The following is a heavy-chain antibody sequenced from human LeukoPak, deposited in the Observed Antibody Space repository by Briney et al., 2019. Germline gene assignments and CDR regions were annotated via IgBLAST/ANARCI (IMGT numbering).Heavy chain of an antibody. J-gene: IGHJ4*02. CDR1: GFTFSSYA. CDR3: ARGVKVVIRTYFDY. D-gene: IGHD3-22*01. Sequence: GGSLRLSCAASGFTFSSYAMHWVRQAPGKGLEYVSAISSNGGSTYYANSVKGRFTIPRDNSKNTLYLQMGSLRAEDMAVYYCARGVKVVIRTYFDYWGQGTLVTVSS. CDR2: ISSNGGST. V-gene: IGHV3-64*01.